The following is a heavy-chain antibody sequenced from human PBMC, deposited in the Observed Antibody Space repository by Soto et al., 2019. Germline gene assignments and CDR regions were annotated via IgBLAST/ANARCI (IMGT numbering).Heavy chain of an antibody. J-gene: IGHJ6*02. D-gene: IGHD6-13*01. V-gene: IGHV5-10-1*01. CDR3: ARTSAAGKNYNGMDV. Sequence: GESLKISCKGSGYSFTSYWIGCVRQMPGKGLEWMGRIDPSDSYTNYSPSFQGHVTISADKSISTAYLQWSSLKASDTAMYYCARTSAAGKNYNGMDVWGQGTTVTVSS. CDR1: GYSFTSYW. CDR2: IDPSDSYT.